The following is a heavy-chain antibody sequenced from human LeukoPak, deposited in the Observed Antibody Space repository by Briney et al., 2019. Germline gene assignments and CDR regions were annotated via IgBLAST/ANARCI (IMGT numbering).Heavy chain of an antibody. CDR1: GGSISSSSYY. J-gene: IGHJ1*01. V-gene: IGHV4-39*01. Sequence: PSETLSLTCTVSGGSISSSSYYWGWIRQPPGKGLEWIGSIYYSGSTYYNPSLKSRVTISVDTSKNQFSLKLSSVTAADTAVYYCARREYSSSLFQHWGQGTLVTVSS. D-gene: IGHD6-6*01. CDR3: ARREYSSSLFQH. CDR2: IYYSGST.